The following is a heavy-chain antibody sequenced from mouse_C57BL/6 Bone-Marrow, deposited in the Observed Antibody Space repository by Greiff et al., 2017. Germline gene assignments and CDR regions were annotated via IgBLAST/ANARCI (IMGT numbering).Heavy chain of an antibody. Sequence: VQLQQSGTVLARPGASVKMSCKTSGYTFTSYWMHWVKQRPGQGLEWIGAIYPGNSDTSYNQKFKGKAKLTAVTSASTTYMELSSLTNEDSAVYYCTRSPYYYGRVYAMDYWGQGTSVTVSS. D-gene: IGHD1-1*01. CDR1: GYTFTSYW. V-gene: IGHV1-5*01. CDR2: IYPGNSDT. CDR3: TRSPYYYGRVYAMDY. J-gene: IGHJ4*01.